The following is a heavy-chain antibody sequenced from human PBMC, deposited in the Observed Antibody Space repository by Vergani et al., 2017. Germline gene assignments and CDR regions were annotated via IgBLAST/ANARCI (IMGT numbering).Heavy chain of an antibody. Sequence: EVQLLESGGDLVQPGGSLRLSCAASGFTFIMHAMSWVRQAPGKGLEWVSIISASDRRTHYADSVKGRFTISRDNSKNTLFLHMNSLRPEDTAVYYCAKVGRSEVAGTFGAFDIWGQGTMVTVSS. J-gene: IGHJ3*02. V-gene: IGHV3-23*01. CDR2: ISASDRRT. D-gene: IGHD6-19*01. CDR1: GFTFIMHA. CDR3: AKVGRSEVAGTFGAFDI.